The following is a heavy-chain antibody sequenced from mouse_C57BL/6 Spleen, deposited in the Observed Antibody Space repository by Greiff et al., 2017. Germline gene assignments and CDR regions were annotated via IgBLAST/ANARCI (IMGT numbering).Heavy chain of an antibody. D-gene: IGHD2-4*01. CDR2: IPPNSGST. J-gene: IGHJ4*01. V-gene: IGHV1-64*01. CDR3: ARQYDYDGYAMDC. Sequence: QVQLQQPGAELVKPGASVKLSCKASGYTFTSYWMPWVKQRPGQGLEWIGMIPPNSGSTNYNEKFKSKATLTVYQSSSTAYMQLSSLTSEDSAVYYCARQYDYDGYAMDCWGQGTSVTVSS. CDR1: GYTFTSYW.